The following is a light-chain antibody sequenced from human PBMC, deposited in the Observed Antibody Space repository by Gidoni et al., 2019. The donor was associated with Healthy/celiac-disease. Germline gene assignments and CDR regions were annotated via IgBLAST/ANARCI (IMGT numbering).Light chain of an antibody. Sequence: DIVMTQSPHSLAVPLGERATINCKSSQSVLYSSNNKNYLAWYQQKPGQPPKLLIYWASTRESGVPDRFSGSGSGTDFTLTISSLQAEDVAVYYCQQYYSTPLTFGGGTKVEIK. J-gene: IGKJ4*01. CDR3: QQYYSTPLT. V-gene: IGKV4-1*01. CDR1: QSVLYSSNNKNY. CDR2: WAS.